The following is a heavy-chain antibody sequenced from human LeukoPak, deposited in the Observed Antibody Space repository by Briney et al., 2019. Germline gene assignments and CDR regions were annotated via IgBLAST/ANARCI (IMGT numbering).Heavy chain of an antibody. Sequence: GGSLRLSCAASGFTFGSYGMSWVRQAPGKGLEWVSFITPNADRASYADSVEGRFTISRDNPRNTLYMQMNSLRDEDTAVYYCAIMHGYYDGSGYWVQWGQGTLVTVSP. CDR3: AIMHGYYDGSGYWVQ. J-gene: IGHJ1*01. D-gene: IGHD3-22*01. CDR1: GFTFGSYG. V-gene: IGHV3-23*01. CDR2: ITPNADRA.